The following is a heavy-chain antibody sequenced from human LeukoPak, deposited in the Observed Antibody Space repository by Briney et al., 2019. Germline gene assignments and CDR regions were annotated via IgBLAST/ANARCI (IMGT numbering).Heavy chain of an antibody. CDR3: ARAVPDYYGSGSYYSFDY. J-gene: IGHJ4*02. V-gene: IGHV4-34*01. CDR2: INHSGST. D-gene: IGHD3-10*01. CDR1: GGSFSGYY. Sequence: SETLSLTCAVYGGSFSGYYWSWIRQPPGKGLEWIGEINHSGSTNYNPSLKSRVTISVATSKNQFSLKLSSVTAADTAVYYCARAVPDYYGSGSYYSFDYWGQGTLVTVSS.